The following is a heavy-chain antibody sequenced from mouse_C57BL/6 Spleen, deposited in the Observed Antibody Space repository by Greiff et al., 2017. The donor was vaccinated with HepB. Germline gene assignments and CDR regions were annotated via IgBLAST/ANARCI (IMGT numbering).Heavy chain of an antibody. D-gene: IGHD1-1*01. V-gene: IGHV3-6*01. CDR3: ARGGYGRVDY. J-gene: IGHJ2*01. CDR2: ISYDGSN. CDR1: GYSITSGYY. Sequence: VQLQQSGPGLVKPSQSLSLTCSVTGYSITSGYYWNWIRQFPGNKLEWMGYISYDGSNNYNPSLKNRISITRDTSKNQFFLKLNSVTTEDTATYYCARGGYGRVDYWGQGTTLTVSS.